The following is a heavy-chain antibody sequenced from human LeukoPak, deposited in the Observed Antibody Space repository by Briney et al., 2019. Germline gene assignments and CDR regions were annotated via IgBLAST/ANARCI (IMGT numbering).Heavy chain of an antibody. CDR2: INPSGSST. CDR3: ARDNMPAMVASI. D-gene: IGHD5-18*01. CDR1: GYTFTSYY. Sequence: EASVKVSCKASGYTFTSYYMHWVRQAPGQGLEWMGLINPSGSSTSYAQKFQGRLSLTRDMSTSTDYMELSSLRSEDTAVYYCARDNMPAMVASIWGQGTLVTVSS. V-gene: IGHV1-46*01. J-gene: IGHJ4*02.